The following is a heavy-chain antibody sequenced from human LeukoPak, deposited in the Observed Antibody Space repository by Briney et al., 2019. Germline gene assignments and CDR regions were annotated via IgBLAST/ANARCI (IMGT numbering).Heavy chain of an antibody. D-gene: IGHD3-22*01. CDR3: ARAAYDSSGYLTL. J-gene: IGHJ4*02. V-gene: IGHV3-33*01. CDR1: GFTFSSYG. Sequence: GGSLRLSCAASGFTFSSYGMHWVRQAPGKGLEWVAVIWYDGSNKYYADSVKGRFTISRDNSKNTLFLQMNSLRAEDTTVYYCARAAYDSSGYLTLWGQGTLVTVSS. CDR2: IWYDGSNK.